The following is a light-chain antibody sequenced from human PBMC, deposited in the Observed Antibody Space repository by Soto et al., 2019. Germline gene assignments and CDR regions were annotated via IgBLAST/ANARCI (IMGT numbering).Light chain of an antibody. CDR3: SSYTSSSTLAV. CDR1: SSDVGGYNY. Sequence: QSALTQPASVSGSPGQSITISCTGTSSDVGGYNYVSWYQQHPGKAPKLMIYDVSNRPSGVSNRFSGSKSGNTASLTISGPQAEDEADSYCSSYTSSSTLAVFGGGTKLTVL. V-gene: IGLV2-14*01. CDR2: DVS. J-gene: IGLJ2*01.